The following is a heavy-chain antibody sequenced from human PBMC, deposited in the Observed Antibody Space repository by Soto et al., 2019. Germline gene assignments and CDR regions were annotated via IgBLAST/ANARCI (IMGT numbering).Heavy chain of an antibody. Sequence: GASVKVSCKASGYTFTSYGISWVRQAPGQGLEWMGWIRAYNGNTNYAQKLQGRVTMTTDTSTSTAYMEMRSLRFDDTAVYYCARDKGYYDSSGYYSAAFDIWGQGTMVTVSS. CDR2: IRAYNGNT. J-gene: IGHJ3*02. D-gene: IGHD3-22*01. CDR1: GYTFTSYG. V-gene: IGHV1-18*01. CDR3: ARDKGYYDSSGYYSAAFDI.